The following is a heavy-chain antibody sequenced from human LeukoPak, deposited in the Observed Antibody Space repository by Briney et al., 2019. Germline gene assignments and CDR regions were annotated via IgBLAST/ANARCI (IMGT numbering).Heavy chain of an antibody. CDR3: AREGGPYSTLLIYYYYGMDV. CDR2: ISYDGSNK. Sequence: GGSLRLSCAASGFTFSSYAIHWVRQAPGKGLEWVAVISYDGSNKYYADSVKGRFTISRDNSKNTLYLQVNSLRAEDTAVYYCAREGGPYSTLLIYYYYGMDVWGQGTTVTVSS. CDR1: GFTFSSYA. D-gene: IGHD6-13*01. J-gene: IGHJ6*02. V-gene: IGHV3-30*04.